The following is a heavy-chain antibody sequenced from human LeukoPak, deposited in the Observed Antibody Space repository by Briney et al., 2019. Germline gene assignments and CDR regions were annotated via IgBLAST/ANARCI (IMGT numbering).Heavy chain of an antibody. CDR1: GFTFSSSA. J-gene: IGHJ2*01. CDR2: ISGSGSGGST. V-gene: IGHV3-23*01. D-gene: IGHD3/OR15-3a*01. Sequence: GGSLRLSCAASGFTFSSSAMSWVRQAPGKGLEWVSNISGSGSGGSTYYADSVKGRFTISRDNAKNSLYLQMNSLRAEDTAVYYCAKDWTGTKPFDLWGRGTLVTVSS. CDR3: AKDWTGTKPFDL.